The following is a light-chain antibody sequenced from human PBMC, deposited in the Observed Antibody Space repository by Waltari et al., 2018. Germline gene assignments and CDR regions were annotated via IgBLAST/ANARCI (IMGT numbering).Light chain of an antibody. CDR3: MQARQTPWT. CDR2: LVS. J-gene: IGKJ1*01. V-gene: IGKV2-28*01. CDR1: ESLLHRTGVTF. Sequence: DIVMTQSPLFLPVTPGESASISCRSRESLLHRTGVTFLDCDLQKPGQSPKLLIYLVSNRAAGVPERLTGSGSGTDFTLKISRVEAEDVGVYYCMQARQTPWTFGQGTKVEIK.